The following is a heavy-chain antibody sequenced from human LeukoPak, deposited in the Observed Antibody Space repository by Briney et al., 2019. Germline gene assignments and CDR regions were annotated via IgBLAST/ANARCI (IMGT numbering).Heavy chain of an antibody. CDR2: IYYSGST. J-gene: IGHJ6*03. Sequence: SETLSLTCTVSAGSISSYYWSWIRQPPGKGPESIGYIYYSGSTNYNPSLKSRVTISVDTSKNQFSLKLSSVTAADTAVYYCARATLWFGELLSGDYYYYYMDVWGKGTTVTVSS. CDR3: ARATLWFGELLSGDYYYYYMDV. D-gene: IGHD3-10*01. CDR1: AGSISSYY. V-gene: IGHV4-59*01.